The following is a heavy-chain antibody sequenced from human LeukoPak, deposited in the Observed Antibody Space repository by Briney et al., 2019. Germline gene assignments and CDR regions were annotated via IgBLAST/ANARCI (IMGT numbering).Heavy chain of an antibody. Sequence: GGSLRLSCAASGFTFSSYSMNWVRQAPGKGLEWVSSISSSSSYIYYADSVKGRFTISRDNAKNSLYLQMNSLRAEDTAVYYCARDRVSMVRGVITYYYGMDVWGQGTTVTVSS. CDR3: ARDRVSMVRGVITYYYGMDV. D-gene: IGHD3-10*01. J-gene: IGHJ6*02. CDR2: ISSSSSYI. V-gene: IGHV3-21*01. CDR1: GFTFSSYS.